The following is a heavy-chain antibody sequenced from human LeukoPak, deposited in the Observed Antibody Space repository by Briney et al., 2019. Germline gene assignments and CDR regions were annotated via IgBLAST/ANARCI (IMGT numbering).Heavy chain of an antibody. D-gene: IGHD3-10*01. V-gene: IGHV3-20*04. CDR1: GFTFDDYG. CDR2: INWNGGST. CDR3: ARDAEEYYYGSGSFY. J-gene: IGHJ4*02. Sequence: LPGGSLRLSCAASGFTFDDYGMSWVRQAPGKGLEWVSGINWNGGSTGHADSVKGRFTISRDNAKNSLYLQMNSLRAEDTALYYCARDAEEYYYGSGSFYWGQGTLVTVSS.